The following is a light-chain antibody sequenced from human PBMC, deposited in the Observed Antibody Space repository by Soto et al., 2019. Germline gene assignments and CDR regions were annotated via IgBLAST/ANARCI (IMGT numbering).Light chain of an antibody. V-gene: IGLV2-14*01. Sequence: QSVLTQPASVSGSPGQSITISCTGTSSDVGGYNHVAWYQQHPGEAPTLMIYDVSNRPSGVSNRFSCSKSGNTASLTISGVQAEDEADYYCGSYTSRSTYGFGTGTKLTVL. CDR1: SSDVGGYNH. CDR2: DVS. CDR3: GSYTSRSTYG. J-gene: IGLJ1*01.